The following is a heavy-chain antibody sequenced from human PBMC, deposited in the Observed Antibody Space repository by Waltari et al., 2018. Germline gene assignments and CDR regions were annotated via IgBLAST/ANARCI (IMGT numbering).Heavy chain of an antibody. J-gene: IGHJ5*02. D-gene: IGHD5-12*01. Sequence: QVQLVQSGAEVKKPGSSVKVSCKASGGTFSSYAISWVRQAPGQGLGWMGGIIPILGIANYAQKFQGRVTITADESTSTAYMELSSLRSEDTAVYYCARVTRWGGYDFQSVRGWFDPWGQGTLVTVSS. CDR3: ARVTRWGGYDFQSVRGWFDP. CDR1: GGTFSSYA. CDR2: IIPILGIA. V-gene: IGHV1-69*04.